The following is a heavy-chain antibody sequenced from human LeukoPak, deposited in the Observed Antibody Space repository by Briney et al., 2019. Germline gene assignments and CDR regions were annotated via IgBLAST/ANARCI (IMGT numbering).Heavy chain of an antibody. V-gene: IGHV1-2*02. CDR1: GYTFTDYY. J-gene: IGHJ4*02. Sequence: ASVKVSCKASGYTFTDYYMHWVRQAPGQGLEWMGWINPSSGGTNYAQKLQGRVTMTTDTSTSTAYMELRSLRSDDTAVYYCARVLDGYSSSTIDYWGQGTLVTVSS. CDR2: INPSSGGT. D-gene: IGHD6-6*01. CDR3: ARVLDGYSSSTIDY.